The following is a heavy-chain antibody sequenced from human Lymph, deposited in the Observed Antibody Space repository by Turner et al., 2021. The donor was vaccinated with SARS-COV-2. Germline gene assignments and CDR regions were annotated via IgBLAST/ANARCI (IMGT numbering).Heavy chain of an antibody. D-gene: IGHD6-13*01. CDR2: IIPIFGTG. CDR1: GGTFSSYA. J-gene: IGHJ3*02. CDR3: ARDAADAGTLGVHYI. Sequence: QVQLVQSGAEVKKPGSSVKVSCKVSGGTFSSYAISWVRQAPGQGLRWMGGIIPIFGTGNDGQKVQGTVTMTAHESASIAYMKLSSLGSEDTAVYYCARDAADAGTLGVHYIWGQGTMVTVSS. V-gene: IGHV1-69*01.